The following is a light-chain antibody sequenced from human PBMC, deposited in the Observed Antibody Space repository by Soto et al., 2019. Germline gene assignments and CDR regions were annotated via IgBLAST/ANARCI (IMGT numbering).Light chain of an antibody. CDR2: GAS. CDR3: QQYGSSPPLT. J-gene: IGKJ4*01. V-gene: IGKV3-20*01. CDR1: QSVSSSY. Sequence: DIVLTQSPGTLSVSPGERATLSCRASQSVSSSYLAWYQQKPGRAPRLLIYGASSRATGIPDRFSGSGSGTDFTLTISRLEPEDFAVYYCQQYGSSPPLTFGGGTKVEIK.